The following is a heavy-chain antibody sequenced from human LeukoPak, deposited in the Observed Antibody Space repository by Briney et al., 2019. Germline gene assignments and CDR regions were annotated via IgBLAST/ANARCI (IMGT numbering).Heavy chain of an antibody. J-gene: IGHJ6*03. CDR3: ATILIRGLTDMDV. Sequence: SETLSLTSTIFTDSIGNYYWSWLRQPAGKGLEWIGRIYTTGFTDYNPSLKSRVTMSIDTSKNQFSLEMSSVTAADTAVYYCATILIRGLTDMDVWGEGTTVTVSS. V-gene: IGHV4-4*07. CDR1: TDSIGNYY. CDR2: IYTTGFT. D-gene: IGHD3-10*01.